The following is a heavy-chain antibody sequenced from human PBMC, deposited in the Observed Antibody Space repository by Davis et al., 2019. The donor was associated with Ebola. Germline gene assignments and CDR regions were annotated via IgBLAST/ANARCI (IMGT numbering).Heavy chain of an antibody. CDR1: GFTFRGSA. CDR2: IRSKANSYAT. V-gene: IGHV3-73*01. Sequence: GESLKISCAASGFTFRGSAMHWVRQASGKGLEWVGRIRSKANSYATAYAASVKGRFTISRDDSKNTAYLQMNSLKTEDTAVYYCSAAAASVDYWGQGTLVTVSS. D-gene: IGHD6-13*01. J-gene: IGHJ4*01. CDR3: SAAAASVDY.